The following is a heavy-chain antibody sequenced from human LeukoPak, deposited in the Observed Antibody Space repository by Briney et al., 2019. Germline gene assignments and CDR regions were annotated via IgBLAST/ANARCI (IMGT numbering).Heavy chain of an antibody. CDR3: AKEYAPFVGCDY. V-gene: IGHV3-33*06. Sequence: PGGSLRLSCGASGFTFSSSGMQWVRQAPGKGLELVGVIWSNGINKYYADSVKGRFTISRDNSKNTLSLQMDSLRVEDSGLYYCAKEYAPFVGCDYWGQGILVTVSS. CDR1: GFTFSSSG. J-gene: IGHJ4*02. D-gene: IGHD1-26*01. CDR2: IWSNGINK.